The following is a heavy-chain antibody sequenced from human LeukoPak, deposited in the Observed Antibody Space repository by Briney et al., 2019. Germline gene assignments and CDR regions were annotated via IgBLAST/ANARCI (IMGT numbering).Heavy chain of an antibody. Sequence: SGPTLVNPTQTLTLTCTFSGFSLSTSGVGVGWIRQPPGKALEWLALIYWDDDKRYSPSLKSRLTITKDTSKNQVVLTMTNMDPVDTAIYYCAHHHRYYDILTGRSSAFDIWGQGTMVTVSS. J-gene: IGHJ3*02. CDR1: GFSLSTSGVG. D-gene: IGHD3-9*01. V-gene: IGHV2-5*02. CDR3: AHHHRYYDILTGRSSAFDI. CDR2: IYWDDDK.